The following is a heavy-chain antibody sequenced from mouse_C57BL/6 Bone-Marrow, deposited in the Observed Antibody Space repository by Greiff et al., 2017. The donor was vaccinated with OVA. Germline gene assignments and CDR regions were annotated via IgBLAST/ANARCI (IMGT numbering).Heavy chain of an antibody. CDR1: GYTFTDYY. CDR3: ARWEYYSNSWYFDV. Sequence: VKLMESGAELVRPGASVKLSCKASGYTFTDYYINWVKQRPGQGLEWIARIYPGSGHTYYNEKFKGKATLTAEKSSSTAYMQLSSLTSEDSAVYFCARWEYYSNSWYFDVWGTGTTVTVSS. D-gene: IGHD2-5*01. V-gene: IGHV1-76*01. J-gene: IGHJ1*03. CDR2: IYPGSGHT.